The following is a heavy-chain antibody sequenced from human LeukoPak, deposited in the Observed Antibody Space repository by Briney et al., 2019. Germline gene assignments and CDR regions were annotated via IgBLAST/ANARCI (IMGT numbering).Heavy chain of an antibody. D-gene: IGHD2-15*01. CDR3: ARRAGGYCSGGRCYYFDF. CDR1: RDSFTNYW. V-gene: IGHV5-51*01. Sequence: GESLKISCKGSRDSFTNYWIAWVRQMPGKGLEWMGIIYLGDSDTRYSPSFQGQVTISADKSISTAYLQWSSLKDSDTAMYYCARRAGGYCSGGRCYYFDFWGQGTLVTVSS. J-gene: IGHJ4*02. CDR2: IYLGDSDT.